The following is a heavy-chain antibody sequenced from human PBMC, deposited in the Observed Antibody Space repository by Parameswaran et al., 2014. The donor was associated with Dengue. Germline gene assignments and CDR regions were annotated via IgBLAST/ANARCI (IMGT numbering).Heavy chain of an antibody. Sequence: WVRQAPGQGLEWMGVINPSVGSTIYAQKFQGRVTMTRDTSTSTVYMELSSLRSEDTAVYYCARAHSGNYDFWSGYYKNYYYYGLDVWGQGTTVTVSS. J-gene: IGHJ6*02. D-gene: IGHD3-3*01. CDR3: ARAHSGNYDFWSGYYKNYYYYGLDV. V-gene: IGHV1-46*03. CDR2: INPSVGST.